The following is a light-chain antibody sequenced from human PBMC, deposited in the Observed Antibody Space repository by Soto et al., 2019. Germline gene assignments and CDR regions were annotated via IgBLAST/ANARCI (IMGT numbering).Light chain of an antibody. J-gene: IGKJ3*01. V-gene: IGKV2-28*01. CDR2: LGS. Sequence: DIVMTQSPLSLPVTPGEPASISCRSSQSLLHSNGYNYLDWYLQKPGQSPQLLIYLGSNRASGVPGRFSGSGSGSDFKLKISRVEAEDVGVYYCRQALQTRAFGPGTKVDIK. CDR3: RQALQTRA. CDR1: QSLLHSNGYNY.